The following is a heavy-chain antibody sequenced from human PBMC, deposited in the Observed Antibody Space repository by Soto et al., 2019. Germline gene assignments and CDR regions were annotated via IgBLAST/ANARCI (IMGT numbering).Heavy chain of an antibody. J-gene: IGHJ3*02. CDR3: ARVPPESVAAGFVAFDI. CDR2: IYYSGNT. V-gene: IGHV4-59*01. D-gene: IGHD6-19*01. CDR1: GSSIRSFY. Sequence: SETLSLTCAVSGSSIRSFYWSWIRQPPGKGLEWIGYIYYSGNTNYNPSLKSRVTISVDTSKNQFSLKLNSVTAADTAVYYCARVPPESVAAGFVAFDIWGQGTMVTVSS.